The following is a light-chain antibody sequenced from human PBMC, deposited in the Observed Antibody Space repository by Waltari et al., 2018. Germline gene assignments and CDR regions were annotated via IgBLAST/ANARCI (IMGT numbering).Light chain of an antibody. J-gene: IGKJ5*01. CDR1: QSVSSY. CDR2: DAS. CDR3: QQRSSWPIT. Sequence: EIVLTQSPATLSLSPGEGATLSCRASQSVSSYLAWYQQKPGQAPRLLIYDASNRATGIPARFSGSGSGTDFTLTISSLGPEDFAVDYCQQRSSWPITFGQGTRLEIK. V-gene: IGKV3-11*01.